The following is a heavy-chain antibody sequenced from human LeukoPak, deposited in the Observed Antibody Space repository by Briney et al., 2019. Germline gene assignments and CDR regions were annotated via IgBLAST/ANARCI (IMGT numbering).Heavy chain of an antibody. J-gene: IGHJ5*02. CDR1: GGSISSYY. V-gene: IGHV4-59*01. CDR3: ARVFYPNWFDP. D-gene: IGHD2/OR15-2a*01. Sequence: PSETLSLTCTVSGGSISSYYWSWSRQPPGKGLEWIGYIYYSGSTNYNPSLKSRVTISVDTSKNQFSLKLSSVTAADTAVYYCARVFYPNWFDPWGQGTLVTVSS. CDR2: IYYSGST.